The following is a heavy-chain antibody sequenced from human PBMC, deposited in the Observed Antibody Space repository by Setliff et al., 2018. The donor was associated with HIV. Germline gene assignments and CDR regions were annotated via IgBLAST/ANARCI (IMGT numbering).Heavy chain of an antibody. CDR1: GFTFSTYG. Sequence: PGGSLRLSCAVSGFTFSTYGMYWVRQAPGKGLEWVAFIRYDGSNKYYADSVKGRFTISRDNSKNTLHLQMNSLRAEDTALYYCAKDMEYDTSVYYHWYFDLWGRGALVTVSS. V-gene: IGHV3-30*02. CDR2: IRYDGSNK. J-gene: IGHJ2*01. D-gene: IGHD3-22*01. CDR3: AKDMEYDTSVYYHWYFDL.